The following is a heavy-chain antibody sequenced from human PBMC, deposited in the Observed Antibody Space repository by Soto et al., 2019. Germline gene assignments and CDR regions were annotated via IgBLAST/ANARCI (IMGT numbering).Heavy chain of an antibody. V-gene: IGHV1-69*02. Sequence: QVQMVQSGAEVQKPGSSVQVSCTASGDTLRVYTLHWVRQAPGQGFEWVGRVNPIRAMSSSAHKFQGSVSMFADKSTGTAYMELRSLRSDDTAVYYCATSYGSGSSPFDYWGQGTLVTVSS. CDR3: ATSYGSGSSPFDY. CDR2: VNPIRAMS. J-gene: IGHJ4*02. D-gene: IGHD3-10*01. CDR1: GDTLRVYT.